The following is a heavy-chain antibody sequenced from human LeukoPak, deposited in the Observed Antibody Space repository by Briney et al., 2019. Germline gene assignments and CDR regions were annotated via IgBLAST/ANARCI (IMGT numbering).Heavy chain of an antibody. Sequence: ASVKVSCKASGYTFTGHYIHWVRQAPGQGLEWMGWINPNSGGTRYAQKFQGRVTMTRDTSISTAYMDLSRLRSDDTALYSCARDYGFYSGLHFFDYWGQGTLVTVSS. J-gene: IGHJ4*02. CDR3: ARDYGFYSGLHFFDY. CDR2: INPNSGGT. D-gene: IGHD1-26*01. V-gene: IGHV1-2*02. CDR1: GYTFTGHY.